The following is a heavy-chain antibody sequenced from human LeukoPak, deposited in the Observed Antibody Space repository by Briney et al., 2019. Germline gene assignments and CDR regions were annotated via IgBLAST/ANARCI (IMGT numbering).Heavy chain of an antibody. D-gene: IGHD1-1*01. Sequence: GESLQISCKGSGYSFTSYWIGWVRQLPGKGLEWMGIIYPGDSDTRYSPSFQGQVTISADKSISTAYLQWSSLKASDTAMYYCARPLWGATGTTSHDAFDIWGQGTMVTVSS. V-gene: IGHV5-51*01. CDR1: GYSFTSYW. CDR2: IYPGDSDT. CDR3: ARPLWGATGTTSHDAFDI. J-gene: IGHJ3*02.